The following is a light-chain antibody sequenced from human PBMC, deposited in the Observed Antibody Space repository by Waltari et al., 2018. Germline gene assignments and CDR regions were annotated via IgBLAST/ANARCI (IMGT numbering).Light chain of an antibody. Sequence: EVLLTHSPGTLSLSPGDRAILSCRASENVKDLLAWYQQKPGQAPRLLIYDAYTRATGIPDRFSGSGSGTDFTLTISRLEAGDFALYYCQQYRMTPVTFGRGTKVEIK. CDR2: DAY. CDR3: QQYRMTPVT. V-gene: IGKV3-20*01. CDR1: ENVKDL. J-gene: IGKJ2*01.